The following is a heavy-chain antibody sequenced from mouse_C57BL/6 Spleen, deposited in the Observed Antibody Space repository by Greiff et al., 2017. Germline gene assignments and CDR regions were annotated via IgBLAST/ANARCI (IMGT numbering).Heavy chain of an antibody. J-gene: IGHJ2*01. Sequence: EVKLMESGPGLVKPSQSLSLTCSVTGYSITSGYYWNWIRQFPGNKLEWMGYISYDGSNNYNPSLKNRISITRDTSKNQFFLKFNSVTTEDTATYYCARDALTGTDYWGQGTTLTVSS. CDR3: ARDALTGTDY. CDR1: GYSITSGYY. D-gene: IGHD4-1*01. V-gene: IGHV3-6*01. CDR2: ISYDGSN.